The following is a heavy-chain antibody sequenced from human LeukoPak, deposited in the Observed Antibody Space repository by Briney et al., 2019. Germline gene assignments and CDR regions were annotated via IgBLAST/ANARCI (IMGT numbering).Heavy chain of an antibody. CDR2: IIPIFGTA. CDR1: GYTFTSYY. J-gene: IGHJ4*02. Sequence: SVKVSCKASGYTFTSYYMHWVRQAPGQGLEWMGGIIPIFGTANYAQKFQGRVTITADESTSTAYMELSSLRSEDTAVYYCASHPVVPAAKDVDTAMVTSFDYWGQGTLVTVSS. V-gene: IGHV1-69*13. CDR3: ASHPVVPAAKDVDTAMVTSFDY. D-gene: IGHD5-18*01.